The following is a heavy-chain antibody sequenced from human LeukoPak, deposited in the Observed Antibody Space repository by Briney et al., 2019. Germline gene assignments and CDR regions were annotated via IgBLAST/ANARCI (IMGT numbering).Heavy chain of an antibody. CDR1: GFTFSSHA. J-gene: IGHJ5*02. D-gene: IGHD3-10*01. CDR3: AKRQDGSGSYHKWFDP. V-gene: IGHV3-23*01. Sequence: GGSLRLSCAASGFTFSSHAMSWVRQAPGKGLEWVSSISGSGAYTDYANSVKVPFTISRANTKINLYMQMSSMRAEDTAVYYSAKRQDGSGSYHKWFDPWGQGTLVTVSS. CDR2: ISGSGAYT.